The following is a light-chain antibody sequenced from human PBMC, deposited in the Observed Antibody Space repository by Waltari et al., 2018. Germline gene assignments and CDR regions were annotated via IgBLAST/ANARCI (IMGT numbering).Light chain of an antibody. V-gene: IGKV3-11*01. Sequence: EIVLTQSPATLSLSPGERATLSCRASQSVSTFLAWYQQKPGQAPRLLIYHASNRATGTPARFSGSGSGTDFTLTISSLEPEDCAVYYYQQRASWSPLTFGGGTKVEIK. CDR3: QQRASWSPLT. CDR2: HAS. J-gene: IGKJ4*01. CDR1: QSVSTF.